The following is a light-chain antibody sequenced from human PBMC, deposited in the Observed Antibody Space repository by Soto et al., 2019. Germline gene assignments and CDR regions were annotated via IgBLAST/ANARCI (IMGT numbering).Light chain of an antibody. CDR1: QSVSNNY. CDR2: GAS. CDR3: QQYGDSPIT. J-gene: IGKJ5*01. Sequence: EIVLTQSPGTLSLSPGERATLSCRASQSVSNNYLAWYQQKPGQAPRLLIYGASTRAAGIPDRFSGSGSGTDFTLTLSRLEPEDFAVYFCQQYGDSPITFGQGTRLEIK. V-gene: IGKV3-20*01.